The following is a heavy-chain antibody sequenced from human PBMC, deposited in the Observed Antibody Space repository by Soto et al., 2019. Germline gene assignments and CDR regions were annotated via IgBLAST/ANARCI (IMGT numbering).Heavy chain of an antibody. V-gene: IGHV5-51*01. D-gene: IGHD5-12*01. J-gene: IGHJ4*02. Sequence: GESLKISCKGSGYTFSAYWIAWVRQMPGKGLEWMGLIFPSDSDTRYSPSFQGQVTISVDKSISTAYLQWSSLKASDTAIHYCARQYVSVPTIPMLSYDFWGQGTLVTVSS. CDR3: ARQYVSVPTIPMLSYDF. CDR2: IFPSDSDT. CDR1: GYTFSAYW.